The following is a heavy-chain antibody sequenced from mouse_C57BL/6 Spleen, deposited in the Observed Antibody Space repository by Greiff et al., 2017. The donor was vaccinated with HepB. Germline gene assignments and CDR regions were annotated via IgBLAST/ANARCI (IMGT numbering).Heavy chain of an antibody. CDR1: GYTFTDYN. CDR2: INPNNGGT. D-gene: IGHD1-1*01. V-gene: IGHV1-18*01. CDR3: ARSELHAWFAY. J-gene: IGHJ3*01. Sequence: EVKLMESGPELVKPGASVKIPCKASGYTFTDYNMDWVKQSHGKSLEWIGDINPNNGGTIYNQKFKGKATLTVDKSSSTAYMELRSLTSEDTAVYYCARSELHAWFAYWGQGTLVTVSA.